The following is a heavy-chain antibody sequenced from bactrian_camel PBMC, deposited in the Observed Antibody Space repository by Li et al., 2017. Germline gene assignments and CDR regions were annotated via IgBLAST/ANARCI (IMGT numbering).Heavy chain of an antibody. V-gene: IGHV3S9*01. Sequence: HVQLVESGGGSVQAGGSLRLSCAASGSTLSNRCMGWFRQSPGKGRELVSSLFANGGTYYHDSVKGRFTFAQDNTENAVSLQMNSLKSEDTTRYYCLTALFAGTWSFDYRGQGTQVTVS. CDR1: GSTLSNRC. CDR2: LFANGGT. J-gene: IGHJ6*01. CDR3: LTALFAGTWSFDY. D-gene: IGHD6*01.